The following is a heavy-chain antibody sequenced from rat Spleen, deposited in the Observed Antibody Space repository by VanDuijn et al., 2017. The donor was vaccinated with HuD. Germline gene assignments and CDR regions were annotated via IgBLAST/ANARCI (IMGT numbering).Heavy chain of an antibody. CDR3: ARPRNYYHDGYFPS. V-gene: IGHV5-7*01. Sequence: EVQMVESGGGLVQPGRSMKLSCAASGFTFSTYNMAWVRHAPKKGLEWVVTISYDGSNTNYRDPVKGRFTITRDNAKITLYLQMDSLRSEDTATYYFARPRNYYHDGYFPSWGQGTHVTVSS. CDR2: ISYDGSNT. J-gene: IGHJ3*01. CDR1: GFTFSTYN. D-gene: IGHD1-12*02.